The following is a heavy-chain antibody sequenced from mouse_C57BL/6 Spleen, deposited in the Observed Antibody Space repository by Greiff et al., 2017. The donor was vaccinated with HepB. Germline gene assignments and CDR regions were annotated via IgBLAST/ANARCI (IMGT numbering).Heavy chain of an antibody. J-gene: IGHJ4*01. Sequence: QVQLQQSGPELVKPGASVKISCKASGYAFSSSWMNWVKQRPGKGLEWIGRIYPGDGDTNYNGKFKGKATLTADKSSSTAYMQLSSLTSEDSAVYFCARGSVVDGAMVHWGQGTSVTVSS. CDR3: ARGSVVDGAMVH. CDR2: IYPGDGDT. CDR1: GYAFSSSW. V-gene: IGHV1-82*01. D-gene: IGHD1-1*01.